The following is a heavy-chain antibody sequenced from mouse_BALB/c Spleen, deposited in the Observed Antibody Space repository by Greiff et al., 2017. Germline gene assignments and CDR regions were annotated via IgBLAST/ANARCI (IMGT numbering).Heavy chain of an antibody. CDR3: ARIYGNDFDY. V-gene: IGHV5-12-2*01. Sequence: DVMLVESGGGLVQPGGSLKLSCAASGFTFSSYTMSWVRQTPEQRLEWVAYISNGGGSTYYPDTVKGRFTISRDNATNTLYLQMSSLKSEDTAMYYCARIYGNDFDYWGQGTTLTVSS. D-gene: IGHD2-1*01. CDR1: GFTFSSYT. CDR2: ISNGGGST. J-gene: IGHJ2*01.